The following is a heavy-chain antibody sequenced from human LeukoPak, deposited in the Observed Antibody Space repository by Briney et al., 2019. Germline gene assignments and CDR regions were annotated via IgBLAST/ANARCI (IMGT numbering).Heavy chain of an antibody. CDR1: GYTFTGYY. CDR3: ARGPGSSSWEESDY. Sequence: ASVKVSCKASGYTFTGYYMHWVRQAPGQGLEWMGWINPNSGGTNYAQKFQGRVTMTRDTSISTAYMELSRLRSDDTAVYYCARGPGSSSWEESDYWGQGTLVTVSS. V-gene: IGHV1-2*02. CDR2: INPNSGGT. D-gene: IGHD6-13*01. J-gene: IGHJ4*02.